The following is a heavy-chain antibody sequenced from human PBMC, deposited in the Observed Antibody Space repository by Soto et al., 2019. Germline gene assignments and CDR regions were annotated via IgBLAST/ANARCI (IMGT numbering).Heavy chain of an antibody. CDR1: GFTFSSYG. CDR3: AKDWGDIEVVPGAVTEY. CDR2: ISYDGNNK. Sequence: QVQLVESGGGVVQPGRSLRLSCAASGFTFSSYGMHWVRQAPGKGLEWVAVISYDGNNKYYADSVKGRFTISRDSSKNTLFLHMNSLRAEDTAVYYFAKDWGDIEVVPGAVTEYWGQGTLVTVSS. D-gene: IGHD2-2*01. J-gene: IGHJ4*02. V-gene: IGHV3-30*18.